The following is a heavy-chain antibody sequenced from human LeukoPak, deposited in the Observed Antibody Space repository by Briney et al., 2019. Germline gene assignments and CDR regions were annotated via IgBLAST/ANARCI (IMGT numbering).Heavy chain of an antibody. V-gene: IGHV3-23*01. CDR2: ITAGGATT. J-gene: IGHJ4*02. CDR1: GFTFNSYS. D-gene: IGHD3-3*01. CDR3: ANAQVFGTPHFEY. Sequence: SGGSLRLSCAASGFTFNSYSMHWVRQAPGKGLDWVSSITAGGATTYYADSVKGRFSISRDNSKNTLYLQMNSLRVEDTAVYYCANAQVFGTPHFEYWGQRTLVTVSS.